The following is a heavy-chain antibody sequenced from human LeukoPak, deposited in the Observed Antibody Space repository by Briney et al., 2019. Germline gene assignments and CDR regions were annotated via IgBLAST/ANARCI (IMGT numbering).Heavy chain of an antibody. Sequence: PSETLSLTCTASGYSISSGFYWGWIRQSPGNGLEWIASIHHSGITYYNPSLTSRVTISLDTSKNQFSLKLTSVTAADTAVYYCASSPWYSSGPCFWGQGTMVTVSS. CDR1: GYSISSGFY. J-gene: IGHJ3*01. D-gene: IGHD6-19*01. CDR3: ASSPWYSSGPCF. V-gene: IGHV4-38-2*02. CDR2: IHHSGIT.